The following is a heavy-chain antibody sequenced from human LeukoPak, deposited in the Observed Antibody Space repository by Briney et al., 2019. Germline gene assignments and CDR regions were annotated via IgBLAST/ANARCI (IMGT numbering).Heavy chain of an antibody. CDR1: GFTFSDYY. CDR3: ARTLRSTVLLRFDP. CDR2: ISSSGSTI. J-gene: IGHJ5*02. Sequence: GGSLRLSCAASGFTFSDYYMSWIRRAPGKGLEWVSYISSSGSTIYYADSVKGRFTISRDNAKNSLYLQMNSLRAEDTAVYYCARTLRSTVLLRFDPWGQGTLVTVSS. V-gene: IGHV3-11*01. D-gene: IGHD3-10*01.